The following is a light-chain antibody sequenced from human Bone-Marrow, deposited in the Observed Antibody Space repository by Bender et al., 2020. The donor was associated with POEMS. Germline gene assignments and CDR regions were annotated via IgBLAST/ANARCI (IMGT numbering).Light chain of an antibody. V-gene: IGLV2-14*03. Sequence: QSALTQPASVSGSPGQSITISCTGSSRDVGSYNYVFWYQQHAGKAPKLIIYDVTKRPSGVSNRFSGSKSGNTASLTISGLQAEDEADYYCCSYAGSYIWVFGGGTKVTVL. J-gene: IGLJ3*02. CDR1: SRDVGSYNY. CDR2: DVT. CDR3: CSYAGSYIWV.